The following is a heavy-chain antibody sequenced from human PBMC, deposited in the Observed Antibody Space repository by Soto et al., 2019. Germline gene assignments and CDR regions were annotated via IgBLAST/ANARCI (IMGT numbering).Heavy chain of an antibody. Sequence: QVQLQESGPGLVKPSQTLSLTCTVSGGSISSGGYYWSWIRQHPGKGLEWIGYIYYSGSTCYNPSLKSRVTISVDTSKNQFSLKLSSVTAADTAVYYCARGSVVAATLFDYWGQGTLVTVSS. V-gene: IGHV4-31*03. CDR1: GGSISSGGYY. J-gene: IGHJ4*02. D-gene: IGHD2-15*01. CDR2: IYYSGST. CDR3: ARGSVVAATLFDY.